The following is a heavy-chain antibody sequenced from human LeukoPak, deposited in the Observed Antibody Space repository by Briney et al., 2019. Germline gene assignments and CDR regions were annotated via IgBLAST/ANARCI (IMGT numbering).Heavy chain of an antibody. J-gene: IGHJ4*02. CDR1: GFTFSSYS. D-gene: IGHD6-19*01. CDR2: ISSSSSYI. CDR3: TEQIAVAGGFDY. V-gene: IGHV3-21*01. Sequence: GGSLRLSCAASGFTFSSYSMNWVRRAPGKGLEWVSSISSSSSYIYYADSVKGRFTISRDNAKNSLYLQMNSLRAEDTAVYYCTEQIAVAGGFDYWGEGTLVSVSS.